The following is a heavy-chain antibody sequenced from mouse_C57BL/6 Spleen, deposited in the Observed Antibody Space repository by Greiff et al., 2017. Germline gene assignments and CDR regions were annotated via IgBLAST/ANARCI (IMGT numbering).Heavy chain of an antibody. Sequence: EVKLMESGGGLVQPGGSLSLSCAASGFTFTDYYMSWVRQPPGKALEWLGFIRNKANGYTTEYSASVKGRFTISRDNSQSILYLQMNALRAEDSATYYCARYENYYGTGGLYAMDYWGQGTSVTVSS. CDR1: GFTFTDYY. CDR2: IRNKANGYTT. V-gene: IGHV7-3*01. J-gene: IGHJ4*01. D-gene: IGHD1-1*01. CDR3: ARYENYYGTGGLYAMDY.